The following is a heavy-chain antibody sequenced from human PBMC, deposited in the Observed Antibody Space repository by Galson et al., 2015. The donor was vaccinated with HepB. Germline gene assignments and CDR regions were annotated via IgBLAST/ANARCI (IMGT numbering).Heavy chain of an antibody. CDR2: ISGSGGST. CDR1: GFTFRNYA. D-gene: IGHD3-10*01. CDR3: AKGGSGSNYHTYYYYYYMDV. V-gene: IGHV3-23*01. J-gene: IGHJ6*03. Sequence: SLRLSCAASGFTFRNYAMSWVRQAPGKGLEWVSAISGSGGSTYYADSVKDRFTISRDNSKNTLYLQMNSLRAEDTAVYYCAKGGSGSNYHTYYYYYYMDVWGKGTTVTVSS.